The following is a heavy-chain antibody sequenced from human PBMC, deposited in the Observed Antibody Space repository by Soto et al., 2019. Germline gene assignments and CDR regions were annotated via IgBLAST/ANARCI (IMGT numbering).Heavy chain of an antibody. CDR2: ISGSDDST. J-gene: IGHJ4*02. D-gene: IGHD6-6*01. CDR1: GFTFSSYA. V-gene: IGHV3-23*01. CDR3: AKRSCSSTFDY. Sequence: EVQLLESGGGLVQPGESLRLSCAASGFTFSSYAMSWVRQAPGKGLEWGSVISGSDDSTYYADSVKGRFTISRDNSKNTLYLQMNSLRPENTAVYYCAKRSCSSTFDYWGQGTLVTVSS.